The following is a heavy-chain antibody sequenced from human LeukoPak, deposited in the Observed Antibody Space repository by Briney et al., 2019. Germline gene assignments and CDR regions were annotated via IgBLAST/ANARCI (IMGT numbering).Heavy chain of an antibody. CDR2: IYYSGST. Sequence: PSETLSLTCSVSGGSISSSSDYWSWIRQPPGKGLEWIGYIYYSGSTNYNPSLKSRVTISVDTSKNQFSLKLSSVTAADTAVYYCARGQASYYGSGSLIPVYWGQGTLVTVSS. D-gene: IGHD3-10*01. CDR3: ARGQASYYGSGSLIPVY. V-gene: IGHV4-61*01. J-gene: IGHJ4*02. CDR1: GGSISSSSDY.